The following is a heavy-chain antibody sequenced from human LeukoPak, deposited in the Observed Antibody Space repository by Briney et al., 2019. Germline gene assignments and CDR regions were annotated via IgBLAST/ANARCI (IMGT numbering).Heavy chain of an antibody. D-gene: IGHD6-19*01. V-gene: IGHV1-46*01. CDR3: ARSYSSGWYYFDY. CDR2: INPSGGST. Sequence: ASVKVSCKASGYTFTSYYIHWVRQAPGQGLEWMGLINPSGGSTNYAQKFQGRVTMTRDTSTSTVYMELSRLKSEDTAVYYCARSYSSGWYYFDYWGQGTLVTVSS. CDR1: GYTFTSYY. J-gene: IGHJ4*02.